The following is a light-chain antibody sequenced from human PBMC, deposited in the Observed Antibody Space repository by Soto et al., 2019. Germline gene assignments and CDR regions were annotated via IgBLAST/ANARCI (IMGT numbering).Light chain of an antibody. CDR2: GSS. CDR1: QSVNIN. J-gene: IGKJ2*01. CDR3: QQYNNWPHT. Sequence: EIVMTQSPGTLSVSPGGRATLSCRASQSVNINLAWYQYKPGQSPRLLVYGSSTRATGLPARFSGRGSGTEFTLTISSLNFEDFAVYYCQQYNNWPHTVGQGTKLEIK. V-gene: IGKV3-15*01.